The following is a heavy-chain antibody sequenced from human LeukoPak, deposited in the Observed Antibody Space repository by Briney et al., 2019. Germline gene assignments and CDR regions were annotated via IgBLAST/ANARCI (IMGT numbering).Heavy chain of an antibody. D-gene: IGHD6-19*01. J-gene: IGHJ4*02. CDR3: ASRRLRISGWSTYDY. Sequence: GGPLRLSCAASGFTFSSYSMTWVRQAPGKGLEWVSYISSSSSTIYYADSVKGRFTISRDNAKNSLYLQMNSLRAEDTAVYYCASRRLRISGWSTYDYWGQGTLVTVSS. V-gene: IGHV3-48*01. CDR1: GFTFSSYS. CDR2: ISSSSSTI.